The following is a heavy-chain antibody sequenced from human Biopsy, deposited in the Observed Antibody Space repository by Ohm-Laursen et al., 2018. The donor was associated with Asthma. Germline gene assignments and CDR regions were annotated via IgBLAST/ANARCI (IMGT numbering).Heavy chain of an antibody. V-gene: IGHV1-24*01. Sequence: GASVKVSCKVSGYSLTDLSMHWVRQAPGQGLGWMGGYDHEEGGTVNARRFQGRVTMTEDTSTDTAYMELSSLSSDDTAVYYCASDFPKDYVRYNFQFWGQGTLVTVSS. CDR3: ASDFPKDYVRYNFQF. D-gene: IGHD4-17*01. J-gene: IGHJ4*02. CDR1: GYSLTDLS. CDR2: YDHEEGGT.